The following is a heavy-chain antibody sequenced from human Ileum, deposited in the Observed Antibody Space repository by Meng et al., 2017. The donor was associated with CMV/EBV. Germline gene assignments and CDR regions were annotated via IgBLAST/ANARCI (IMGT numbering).Heavy chain of an antibody. V-gene: IGHV4-30-4*08. CDR3: ARFRIAALGNLFDP. CDR2: IFFSWDT. D-gene: IGHD2-21*01. J-gene: IGHJ5*02. CDR1: GASSSSGGYY. Sequence: QAQVQESGPGPVEPSQCPSLKCTCSGASSSSGGYYWSWIRQPPGKGLEWIGYIFFSWDTDYNPSLNNRVIISIATHRTRFALKVDSGTAADTAVYYCARFRIAALGNLFDPWGHGTLVTVSS.